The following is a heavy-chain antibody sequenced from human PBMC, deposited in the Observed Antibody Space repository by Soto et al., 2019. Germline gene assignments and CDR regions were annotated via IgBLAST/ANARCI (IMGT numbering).Heavy chain of an antibody. CDR2: TNSYGTSI. V-gene: IGHV3-21*05. D-gene: IGHD4-17*01. J-gene: IGHJ4*02. Sequence: PLGSPRRYCEASGFTCSSYVMRWVRQAPWKWVEWISYTNSYGTSIYYEDSVKGLFTISGDNARSSLYLQMNSLRDDDTDLYYCVRENYGDAFDFWGQGTLVPESS. CDR3: VRENYGDAFDF. CDR1: GFTCSSYV.